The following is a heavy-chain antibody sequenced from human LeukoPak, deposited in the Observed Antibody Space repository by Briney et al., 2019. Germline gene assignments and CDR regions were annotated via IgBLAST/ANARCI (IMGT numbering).Heavy chain of an antibody. CDR1: GYTFTGYY. CDR3: ARAGVWFGESLWVY. D-gene: IGHD3-10*01. CDR2: INPNSGGT. J-gene: IGHJ4*02. Sequence: ASVKVSCKASGYTFTGYYMHWVRQAPGQGLEWMGWINPNSGGTNYAQKFQGRVTMTRDTSISTAYMELSRLRSDDTAVYYCARAGVWFGESLWVYWGQGTLVTVSS. V-gene: IGHV1-2*02.